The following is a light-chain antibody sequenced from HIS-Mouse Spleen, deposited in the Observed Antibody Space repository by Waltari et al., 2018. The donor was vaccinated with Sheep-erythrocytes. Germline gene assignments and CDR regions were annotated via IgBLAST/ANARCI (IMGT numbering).Light chain of an antibody. J-gene: IGKJ2*01. CDR3: QQLNSYPHT. Sequence: DSQLTQSTSFLSASLGDRVTITRRASQGSSSYLAWYQQKPGKAPKPLIYAASTLQSGVPSRFSGSGSGTEFTLTISSLQPEDFATDYCQQLNSYPHTFGQGTKLGIK. V-gene: IGKV1-9*01. CDR2: AAS. CDR1: QGSSSY.